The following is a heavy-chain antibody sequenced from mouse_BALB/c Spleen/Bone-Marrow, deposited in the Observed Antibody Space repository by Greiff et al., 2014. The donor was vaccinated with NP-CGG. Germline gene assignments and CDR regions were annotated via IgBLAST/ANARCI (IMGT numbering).Heavy chain of an antibody. CDR1: GYTFTSYW. Sequence: QVHVKQSGAEPAKPGASVKMSCKASGYTFTSYWMHWVKQRPGQGLEWIGYINPSTGYTEYNQKFKDKATLTADKSSSTAYMQLSSLTSEDSAVYYCARSRTGTYFDYWGQGTTLTVSS. V-gene: IGHV1-7*01. CDR2: INPSTGYT. D-gene: IGHD4-1*01. CDR3: ARSRTGTYFDY. J-gene: IGHJ2*01.